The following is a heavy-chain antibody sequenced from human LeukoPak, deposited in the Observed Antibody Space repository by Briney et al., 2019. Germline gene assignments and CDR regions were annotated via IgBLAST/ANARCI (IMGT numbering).Heavy chain of an antibody. Sequence: GSSVKVSCKASGGTFSSYTISWVRQAPGQGLEWMGRIIPILGIANYAQKFQGRVTITADKSTSTAYMELSSLRSEDTAVYYCARDGVGATRGLDNWGQGTLVTVSS. CDR1: GGTFSSYT. D-gene: IGHD1-26*01. CDR3: ARDGVGATRGLDN. CDR2: IIPILGIA. J-gene: IGHJ4*02. V-gene: IGHV1-69*04.